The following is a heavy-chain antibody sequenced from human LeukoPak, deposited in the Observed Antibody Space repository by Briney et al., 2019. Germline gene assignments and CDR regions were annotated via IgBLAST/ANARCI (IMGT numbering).Heavy chain of an antibody. CDR2: ISYSGST. CDR3: ARDPGGSYFDY. CDR1: GGSISSRSHS. V-gene: IGHV4-39*01. J-gene: IGHJ4*02. Sequence: SETLSLTCSVSGGSISSRSHSWGWVRQPPGKGLEWIGTISYSGSTSYDPSLKSRVTISVDTSKSQFSLKLSAVTAADTAVYYCARDPGGSYFDYWGQGTLVTVSS. D-gene: IGHD3-16*01.